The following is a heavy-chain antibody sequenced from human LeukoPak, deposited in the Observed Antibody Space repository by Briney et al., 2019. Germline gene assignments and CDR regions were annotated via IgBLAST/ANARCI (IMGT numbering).Heavy chain of an antibody. Sequence: GGSLRLSCAASGFTFSTYAIHWVRQAPGKGLEWVAVTSDDGDLKYYADSVKGRFTISRDNSKNTLYLQMNSLRSEDTAVYYCARDLSGDWLPPYYFDYWGQGTLVTVSS. CDR3: ARDLSGDWLPPYYFDY. CDR1: GFTFSTYA. J-gene: IGHJ4*02. D-gene: IGHD3-9*01. CDR2: TSDDGDLK. V-gene: IGHV3-30-3*01.